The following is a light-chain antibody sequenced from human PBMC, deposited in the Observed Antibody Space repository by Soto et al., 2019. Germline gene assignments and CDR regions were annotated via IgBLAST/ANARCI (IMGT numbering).Light chain of an antibody. CDR1: ETITDF. CDR2: SAS. CDR3: QQNFSPFVT. Sequence: DIQMTQSPPSLSASVGDRVTITCRASETITDFLNWYQLKPGKAPKLLIYSASNLQPGVPSRFSGSGYGTDFTLTLSGLQHEDSATYYYQQNFSPFVTFGAGTKVEV. J-gene: IGKJ4*01. V-gene: IGKV1-39*01.